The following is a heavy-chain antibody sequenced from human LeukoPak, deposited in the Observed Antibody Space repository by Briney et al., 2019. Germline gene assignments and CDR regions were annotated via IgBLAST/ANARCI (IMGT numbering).Heavy chain of an antibody. CDR2: IIPIFGTA. CDR3: WAESGYEGTSIGTPRGIPFDY. V-gene: IGHV1-69*13. J-gene: IGHJ4*02. CDR1: GYTFTSYG. Sequence: GASVKVSCKASGYTFTSYGISWVRQAPGQGLEWMGGIIPIFGTANYAQKFQGRVTITADESTSTAYMELSSLRSEDTAVYYCWAESGYEGTSIGTPRGIPFDYWGQGTLVTVSS. D-gene: IGHD5-12*01.